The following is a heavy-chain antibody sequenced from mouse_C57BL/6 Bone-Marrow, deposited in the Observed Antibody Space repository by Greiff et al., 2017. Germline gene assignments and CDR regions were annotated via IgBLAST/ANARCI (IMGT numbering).Heavy chain of an antibody. Sequence: EVQLQQSGPELVKPGASVKISCKASGYSFTGYYMNWVKQSPEKSLEWIGEINPSTGGTTYNQKFKAKATLTVDKSSSTAYMQLKSLTSEDSAVYYGARNGKEYYFDYWGQGTTLTVSS. CDR3: ARNGKEYYFDY. CDR2: INPSTGGT. J-gene: IGHJ2*01. CDR1: GYSFTGYY. D-gene: IGHD4-1*01. V-gene: IGHV1-42*01.